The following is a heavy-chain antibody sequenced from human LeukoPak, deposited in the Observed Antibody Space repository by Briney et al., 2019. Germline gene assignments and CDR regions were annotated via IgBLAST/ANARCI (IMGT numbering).Heavy chain of an antibody. D-gene: IGHD3-10*01. CDR3: AGTDRSTLLWFGELWGAFDY. Sequence: GGSLRLSCAASGFTFSSYWMSWVRQAPGKGLEWVANIKQDGSEKYYVDSVKGRFTIPRDNAKNSLYLQMNSLRAEDTAVYYCAGTDRSTLLWFGELWGAFDYWGQGTLVTVSS. V-gene: IGHV3-7*01. CDR2: IKQDGSEK. J-gene: IGHJ4*02. CDR1: GFTFSSYW.